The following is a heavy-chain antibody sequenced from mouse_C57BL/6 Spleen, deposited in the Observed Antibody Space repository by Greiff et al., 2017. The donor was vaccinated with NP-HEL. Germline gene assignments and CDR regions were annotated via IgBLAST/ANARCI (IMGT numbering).Heavy chain of an antibody. CDR3: ARDYGSSYGYCDV. CDR1: GFTFSDYG. CDR2: ISSGSSTI. V-gene: IGHV5-17*01. D-gene: IGHD1-1*01. Sequence: EVQLQQSGGGLVKPGGSLKLSCAASGFTFSDYGMHWVRQAPEKGLEWVAYISSGSSTIYYADTVKGRFTISRDNAKNTLFLQMTSLRSEDTAMYYCARDYGSSYGYCDVWGTGTTVTVSS. J-gene: IGHJ1*03.